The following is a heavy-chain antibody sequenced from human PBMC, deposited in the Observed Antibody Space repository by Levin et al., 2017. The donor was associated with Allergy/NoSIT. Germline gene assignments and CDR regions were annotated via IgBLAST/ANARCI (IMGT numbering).Heavy chain of an antibody. CDR3: ARNSRAGRGPALY. CDR2: IITNSGTT. V-gene: IGHV1-69*06. CDR1: GGIFSGFI. D-gene: IGHD2/OR15-2a*01. J-gene: IGHJ4*02. Sequence: VASVKVSCKATGGIFSGFIISWVRQAPGQGPEWMGGIITNSGTTKYAEKFQGRVTITADTSTRTAYLDLSSLRGDDTAVYYCARNSRAGRGPALYWGQGTLITVSS.